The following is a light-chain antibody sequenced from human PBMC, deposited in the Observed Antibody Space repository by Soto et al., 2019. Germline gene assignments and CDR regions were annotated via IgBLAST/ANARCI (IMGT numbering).Light chain of an antibody. V-gene: IGKV1-5*01. Sequence: DIQMTQSPSTLSASVGDRVTITCRASQRISSWLAWYQQKPGKAPQLLIYDASSLESGVPSRFSGSGSGTEFTLTISSLQPDDFATYYCQQANSFPPTFGRGTRLEIK. J-gene: IGKJ5*01. CDR3: QQANSFPPT. CDR2: DAS. CDR1: QRISSW.